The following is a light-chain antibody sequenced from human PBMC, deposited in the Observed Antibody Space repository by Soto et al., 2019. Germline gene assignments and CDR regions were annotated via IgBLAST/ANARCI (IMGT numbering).Light chain of an antibody. CDR1: SSDVGAYNY. CDR3: ISYAGSSIWV. J-gene: IGLJ3*02. CDR2: DVT. V-gene: IGLV2-8*01. Sequence: QSALTQPPSASGSPGQSVTISCTGTSSDVGAYNYVSWYQQHPGKAPNLMIYDVTKRPSGVPDRFSGSKSGNTASLTVSGLQAEDEADYYGISYAGSSIWVFGGGTKVTVL.